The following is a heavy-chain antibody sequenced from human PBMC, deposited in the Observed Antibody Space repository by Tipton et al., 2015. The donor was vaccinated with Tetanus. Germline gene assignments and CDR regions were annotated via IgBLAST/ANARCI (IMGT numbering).Heavy chain of an antibody. CDR2: IYYSGST. J-gene: IGHJ4*02. D-gene: IGHD1-14*01. CDR3: ARGTGDY. Sequence: TLSLTCTVSGGSISSYYWSWIRPPPGKGLEWIAYIYYSGSTNYNPSLKSRVTISVDTSKNQFSLKLSTVTAADTAVYYCARGTGDYWGQGTLVTVSS. CDR1: GGSISSYY. V-gene: IGHV4-59*01.